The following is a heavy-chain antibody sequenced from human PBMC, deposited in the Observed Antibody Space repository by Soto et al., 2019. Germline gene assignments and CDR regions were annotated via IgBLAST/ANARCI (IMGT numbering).Heavy chain of an antibody. Sequence: EVQLVESGGGLVQPGGSLRLSCAASGFIVSSVFMTWVRQAPGKGLEWVSTISDGGNTYYANSVKGRFTISRDISRHTLYLQMTGLRAEDTAVYHCAKATLGGAYDFWHGGQGTLVTVSS. D-gene: IGHD3-3*01. J-gene: IGHJ4*02. CDR2: ISDGGNT. V-gene: IGHV3-66*01. CDR1: GFIVSSVF. CDR3: AKATLGGAYDFWH.